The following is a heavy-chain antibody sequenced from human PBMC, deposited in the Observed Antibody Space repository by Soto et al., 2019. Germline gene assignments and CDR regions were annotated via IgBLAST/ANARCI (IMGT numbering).Heavy chain of an antibody. CDR1: GYSFTSYW. V-gene: IGHV5-51*01. CDR2: IYPGDSDT. D-gene: IGHD1-7*01. J-gene: IGHJ6*02. CDR3: ARHVKGFNWNYVYYYYGMDV. Sequence: GESLKISCKGSGYSFTSYWIGWVRQMPGKGLEWMGIIYPGDSDTRYSPSFQGQVTISADKSISTAYLQWSSLKASDTAMYYCARHVKGFNWNYVYYYYGMDVWGQGTTVTVSS.